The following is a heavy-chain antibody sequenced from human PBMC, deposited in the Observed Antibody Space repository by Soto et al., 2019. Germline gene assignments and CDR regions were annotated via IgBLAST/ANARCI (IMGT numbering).Heavy chain of an antibody. D-gene: IGHD5-12*01. CDR2: INPNSGGT. V-gene: IGHV1-2*04. CDR3: ARDAKYSGYDSGNYYYYYGMDV. J-gene: IGHJ6*02. CDR1: GYTFTGYY. Sequence: ASVKVSCKASGYTFTGYYMHWVRQAPGQGLEWMGWINPNSGGTNYAQKFQGWVTMTRDTSISTAYMELSRLRSDDTAVYYCARDAKYSGYDSGNYYYYYGMDVWGQGTTVTVSS.